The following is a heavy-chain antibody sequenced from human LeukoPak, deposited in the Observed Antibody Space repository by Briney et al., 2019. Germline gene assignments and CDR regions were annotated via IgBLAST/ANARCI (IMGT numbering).Heavy chain of an antibody. J-gene: IGHJ4*02. CDR3: ASTTIFGVAGPLDY. Sequence: GGSLRLSCAASGFTFSSYWMSWVRQAPGKGLEWVANIKQDGSEDYYVDSVKGRFTISRDNAKNSLYLHMNSLRAEDTAVYYCASTTIFGVAGPLDYWGQGTLVTVSS. D-gene: IGHD3-3*01. CDR1: GFTFSSYW. V-gene: IGHV3-7*01. CDR2: IKQDGSED.